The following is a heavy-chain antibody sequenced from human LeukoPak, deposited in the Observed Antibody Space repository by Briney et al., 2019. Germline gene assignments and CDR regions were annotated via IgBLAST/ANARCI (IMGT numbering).Heavy chain of an antibody. CDR3: ARDFFAVGALHSNGMDV. V-gene: IGHV1-18*01. D-gene: IGHD1-26*01. CDR1: GYTFTSYG. J-gene: IGHJ6*02. CDR2: ISAYNGNT. Sequence: ASVKVSCKASGYTFTSYGISWVRQAPGQGLEWMGWISAYNGNTNYAQKLQGRVTMTADTSTSTAYMELRSLRSDDTAVYYCARDFFAVGALHSNGMDVWGQGTTVTVSS.